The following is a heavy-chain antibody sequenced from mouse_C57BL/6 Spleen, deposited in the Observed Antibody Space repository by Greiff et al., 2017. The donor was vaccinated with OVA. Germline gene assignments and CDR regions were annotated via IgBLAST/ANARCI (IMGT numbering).Heavy chain of an antibody. Sequence: EVMLVESEGGLVQPGRSMKLSCTASGFTFSDYYMAWVRQVPEKGLEWVANINYDGSSTYYLDSLKSRFIISRDNAKNILYLQMSSLKSEDTATYYCARGGNYVYYYAMDYWGQGTSVTVSS. CDR2: INYDGSST. CDR1: GFTFSDYY. J-gene: IGHJ4*01. CDR3: ARGGNYVYYYAMDY. D-gene: IGHD2-1*01. V-gene: IGHV5-16*01.